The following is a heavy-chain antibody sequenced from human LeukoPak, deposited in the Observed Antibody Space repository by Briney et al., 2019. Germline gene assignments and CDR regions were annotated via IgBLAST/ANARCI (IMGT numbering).Heavy chain of an antibody. J-gene: IGHJ3*02. CDR3: ARVVPFMTTVTLDAFDI. V-gene: IGHV4-34*01. Sequence: GSLRLSCVASGFTFSTYSMNWVRQAPGKGLEWIGEINHSGTTNYNPSLKSRVTISVDTSKNQFSLKLTSVTAADTAVYYCARVVPFMTTVTLDAFDIWGQGTMVTVSS. CDR2: INHSGTT. D-gene: IGHD4-17*01. CDR1: GFTFSTYS.